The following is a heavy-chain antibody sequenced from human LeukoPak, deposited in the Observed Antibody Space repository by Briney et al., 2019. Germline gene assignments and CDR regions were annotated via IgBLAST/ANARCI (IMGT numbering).Heavy chain of an antibody. CDR3: AKTFDS. CDR1: GGSPSSYY. CDR2: IQYTGNT. V-gene: IGHV4-59*12. J-gene: IGHJ4*02. Sequence: QSLPLTCTLSGGSPSSYYCSWVRHPPGRGLGWIGYIQYTGNTNNNPSLESRATISLDSTKKHLALKVSSGTAAHKAMYYWAKTFDSWGQGTLVTVSS.